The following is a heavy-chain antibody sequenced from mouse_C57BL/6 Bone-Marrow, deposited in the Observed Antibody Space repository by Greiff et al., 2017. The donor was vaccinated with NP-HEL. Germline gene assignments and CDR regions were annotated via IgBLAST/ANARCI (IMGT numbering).Heavy chain of an antibody. Sequence: VQLQQSGAELMKPGASVKLSCKATGYTFTGYWIEWVKQRPGQGLEWIGRIHPSDSDTNYNQKFKGKATLTVDKSSSTAYMQLSSLTSEDSAVYYCAIHYGNYVYYAMDYWGQGTSVTVSS. D-gene: IGHD2-1*01. V-gene: IGHV1-74*01. CDR1: GYTFTGYW. CDR2: IHPSDSDT. J-gene: IGHJ4*01. CDR3: AIHYGNYVYYAMDY.